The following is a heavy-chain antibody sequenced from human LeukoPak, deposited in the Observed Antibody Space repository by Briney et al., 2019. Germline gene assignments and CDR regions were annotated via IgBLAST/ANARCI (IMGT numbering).Heavy chain of an antibody. J-gene: IGHJ4*02. CDR3: ARDYGDYQRMGY. Sequence: SVKVSCKASGGTFSSYAISWVRQGPGEGVEWMGGIIPIFGTGNYAQKLQGRVTITADESTTTAYMELSSLRSEDTAVYYCARDYGDYQRMGYWGQGTLVTVSS. CDR1: GGTFSSYA. CDR2: IIPIFGTG. V-gene: IGHV1-69*13. D-gene: IGHD4-17*01.